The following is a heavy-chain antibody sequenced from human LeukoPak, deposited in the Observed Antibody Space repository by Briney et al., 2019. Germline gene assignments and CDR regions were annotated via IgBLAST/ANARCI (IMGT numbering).Heavy chain of an antibody. CDR1: GYTFISYG. V-gene: IGHV1-18*01. J-gene: IGHJ4*02. Sequence: GASVKVSCKASGYTFISYGISWVRQAPGQGLEWMGWISAYNGNTNYAQKFQGRVTMTTDTSTSTAYMELRSLRSDDTAVYYCARGEVGGSYGIAFDYWGQGTLVTVCS. CDR3: ARGEVGGSYGIAFDY. CDR2: ISAYNGNT. D-gene: IGHD1-26*01.